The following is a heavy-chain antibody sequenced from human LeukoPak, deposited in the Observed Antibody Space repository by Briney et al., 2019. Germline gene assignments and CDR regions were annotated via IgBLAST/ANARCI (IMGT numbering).Heavy chain of an antibody. V-gene: IGHV3-21*01. CDR2: ISSSSSYM. Sequence: GGSLRLSCAASGFTFSSYSMNWVRQAPGKGLEWVSSISSSSSYMYYADSVKGRFTISRDNAKNSLYLQMNSLRAEDTAVYYCAKYGSGSYSIDYWGQGTLVTVSS. J-gene: IGHJ4*02. CDR1: GFTFSSYS. D-gene: IGHD3-10*01. CDR3: AKYGSGSYSIDY.